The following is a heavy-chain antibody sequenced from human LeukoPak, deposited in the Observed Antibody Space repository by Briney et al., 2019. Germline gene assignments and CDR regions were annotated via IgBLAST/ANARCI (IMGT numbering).Heavy chain of an antibody. CDR3: ARGGFVNYVMVL. D-gene: IGHD3-16*02. V-gene: IGHV3-48*03. CDR1: GFTFSSFD. CDR2: ISSSGSTI. Sequence: PVGSLKLSCAASGFTFSSFDVNWVRQAPGKGLEWVSYISSSGSTIYYADSVKGRFTISGDNAKNSLYLQMNSLRAEDTAVYYCARGGFVNYVMVLWGQGTTVTVSS. J-gene: IGHJ6*02.